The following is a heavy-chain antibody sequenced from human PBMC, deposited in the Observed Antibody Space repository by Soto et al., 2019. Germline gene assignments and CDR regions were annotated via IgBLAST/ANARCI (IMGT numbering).Heavy chain of an antibody. Sequence: QVQLVQSGAEVKKPGSSVKVSCKASGGTFSSYAISWVRQAPGQGLEWMGGIIPIFGTANYAQKFQGRVTITADECTGAADMERSSLRSEDTAVYYCARDNPYYGAGKFAYWGQGTLVTVCS. J-gene: IGHJ4*02. D-gene: IGHD3-10*01. CDR2: IIPIFGTA. V-gene: IGHV1-69*01. CDR3: ARDNPYYGAGKFAY. CDR1: GGTFSSYA.